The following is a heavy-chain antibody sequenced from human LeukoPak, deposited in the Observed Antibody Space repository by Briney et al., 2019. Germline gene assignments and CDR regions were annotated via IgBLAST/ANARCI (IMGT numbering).Heavy chain of an antibody. CDR1: GFTFWNFA. CDR2: IGGTGDST. D-gene: IGHD2-2*01. V-gene: IGHV3-23*01. J-gene: IGHJ6*03. CDR3: ARDGSWGDYQFYFYMDV. Sequence: GGSLRLSCAASGFTFWNFAMSWVRQAPGKGLEWVSAIGGTGDSTFYADSVKGRFTISRDNSKNTLSLQMNSLRGDDTAVYYCARDGSWGDYQFYFYMDVWGKGTTVTVS.